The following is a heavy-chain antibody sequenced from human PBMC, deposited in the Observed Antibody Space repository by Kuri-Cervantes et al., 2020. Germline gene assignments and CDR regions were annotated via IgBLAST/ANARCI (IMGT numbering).Heavy chain of an antibody. CDR3: AREVAAAAGAFDY. Sequence: GGSLRLSCAASGFTFSSYAMHWVRQAPGKGLEYVSAISSNGGSTYYADSVKGRFTISRDNSKNTLYLQMGSLRAEDMAVYYCAREVAAAAGAFDYWGQGTLVTVSS. D-gene: IGHD6-13*01. J-gene: IGHJ4*02. CDR1: GFTFSSYA. CDR2: ISSNGGST. V-gene: IGHV3-64*02.